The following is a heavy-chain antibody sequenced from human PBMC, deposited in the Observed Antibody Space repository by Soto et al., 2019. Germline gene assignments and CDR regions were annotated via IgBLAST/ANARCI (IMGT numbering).Heavy chain of an antibody. CDR2: INPKSGGT. CDR1: GYTFTGYF. J-gene: IGHJ5*02. Sequence: QVQLVQSGAEVKKPGASVKVSCEASGYTFTGYFIHWVRQAPGQGLEWMGWINPKSGGTNYAQVFRGRVTMTRDTSISTAYMDLSGLRSDDTATYYCVKTYDGSGQPSHYFDPWGQGTPVTVSS. V-gene: IGHV1-2*02. D-gene: IGHD3-22*01. CDR3: VKTYDGSGQPSHYFDP.